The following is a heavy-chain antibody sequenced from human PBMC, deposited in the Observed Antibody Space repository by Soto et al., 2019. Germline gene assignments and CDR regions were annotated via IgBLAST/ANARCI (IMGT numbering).Heavy chain of an antibody. CDR2: IYYSGST. Sequence: TLSLTCTVSGGSISSGGYYWSWIRQHPGKGLEWIGYIYYSGSTYYNPSLKSRVTISVDTSKNQFSLKLSSVTAEDTAMYYCVRPDRSSSDYWGQGTLVTVSS. CDR3: VRPDRSSSDY. V-gene: IGHV4-31*03. D-gene: IGHD2-2*01. J-gene: IGHJ4*02. CDR1: GGSISSGGYY.